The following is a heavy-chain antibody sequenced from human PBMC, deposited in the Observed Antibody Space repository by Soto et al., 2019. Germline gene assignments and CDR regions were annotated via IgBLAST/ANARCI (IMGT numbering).Heavy chain of an antibody. D-gene: IGHD5-12*01. CDR1: GVTFSDYY. CDR2: ISSSSSYT. CDR3: ARDHHRYSGYDYVDY. J-gene: IGHJ4*02. Sequence: PGGSLRLSCVASGVTFSDYYMSWIRQAPGKGLEWVSYISSSSSYTNYADSVKGRFTISRDNAKNSLYLQMNSLRAEDTAVYYCARDHHRYSGYDYVDYWGQGTLVTVSS. V-gene: IGHV3-11*05.